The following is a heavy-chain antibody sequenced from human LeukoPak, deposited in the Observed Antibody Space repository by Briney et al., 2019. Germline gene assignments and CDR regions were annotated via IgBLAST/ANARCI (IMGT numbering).Heavy chain of an antibody. CDR3: ARDKSGSSGWYSYFDY. CDR1: GYTSTGYY. J-gene: IGHJ4*02. CDR2: FDPNSGGT. Sequence: ASVKVSCKASGYTSTGYYMHGGGQPPGQGFKGMGWFDPNSGGTNYAQKFQGRVTMTRDTSISTAYMELSRLRSDDTAVYYCARDKSGSSGWYSYFDYWGQGTLVTVSS. V-gene: IGHV1-2*02. D-gene: IGHD6-19*01.